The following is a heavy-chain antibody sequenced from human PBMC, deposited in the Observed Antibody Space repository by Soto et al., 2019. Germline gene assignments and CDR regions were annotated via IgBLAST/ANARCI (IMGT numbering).Heavy chain of an antibody. CDR2: ISSASTYI. D-gene: IGHD2-2*03. V-gene: IGHV3-21*01. CDR3: ARGLDRVDY. Sequence: EVQLVESGGGLVKPGGSLRLSCAASGFTFSSYSMNWVRQAPGKGLEWVSSISSASTYIYYVDSVKGRFTISRDTAKNSLYLQMNSLRVEDTAVYYCARGLDRVDYWGQGTLVTVSS. J-gene: IGHJ4*02. CDR1: GFTFSSYS.